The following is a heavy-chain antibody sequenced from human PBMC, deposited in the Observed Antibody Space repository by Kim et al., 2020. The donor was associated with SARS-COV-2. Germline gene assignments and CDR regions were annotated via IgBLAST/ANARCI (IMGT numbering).Heavy chain of an antibody. CDR2: GTP. Sequence: GTPNYNPSLTSRVTISVDTSKNQFSLKLSSVTAADTAVYYCARGSGFGVNWGQGTLVTVSS. D-gene: IGHD3-10*01. V-gene: IGHV4-34*01. J-gene: IGHJ4*02. CDR3: ARGSGFGVN.